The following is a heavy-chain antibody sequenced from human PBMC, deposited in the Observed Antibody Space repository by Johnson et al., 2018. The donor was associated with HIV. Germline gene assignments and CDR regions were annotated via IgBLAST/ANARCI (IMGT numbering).Heavy chain of an antibody. J-gene: IGHJ3*02. CDR1: GFTFSSYS. Sequence: QVQVRECGGGVVQPGRSLRLSCASSGFTFSSYSMHWVRQAPGNGLEWVAVISPDGSNKYYADSVKGRLSISRDKSQTTLYLQRNSLRAEDTAVYYCAREGYYNFWSGYYRGAFDIWGQGTMVTVPS. CDR3: AREGYYNFWSGYYRGAFDI. D-gene: IGHD3-3*01. CDR2: ISPDGSNK. V-gene: IGHV3-30-3*01.